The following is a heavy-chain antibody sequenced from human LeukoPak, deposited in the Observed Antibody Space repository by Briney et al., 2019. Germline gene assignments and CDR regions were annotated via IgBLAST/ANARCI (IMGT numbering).Heavy chain of an antibody. J-gene: IGHJ4*02. D-gene: IGHD6-13*01. V-gene: IGHV3-30*02. CDR2: IRYDGSYK. Sequence: GGSLRLSCAASGFTFSNCGMHWVRQAPGKGLEWVAFIRYDGSYKYYADSVKGRFTISRDDSKNTLYLQMNSLRAEDTAVYYCAKTKEWNTNSWPYFDYWGQGTLVTVSS. CDR3: AKTKEWNTNSWPYFDY. CDR1: GFTFSNCG.